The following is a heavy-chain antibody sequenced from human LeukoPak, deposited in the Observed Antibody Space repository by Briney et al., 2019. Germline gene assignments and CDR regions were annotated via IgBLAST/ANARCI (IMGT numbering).Heavy chain of an antibody. J-gene: IGHJ3*02. V-gene: IGHV4-59*12. CDR1: GGSISGYH. CDR3: ARRVRGSRAFDI. CDR2: IYYSGSS. D-gene: IGHD3-10*01. Sequence: PSETLSLTCNVSGGSISGYHWSWIRQPPGKGLEWLGYIYYSGSSNYNPSLKSRVTMSADTSKNQFSLKLSSVTAADTAVYYCARRVRGSRAFDIWGQGTMVTVSS.